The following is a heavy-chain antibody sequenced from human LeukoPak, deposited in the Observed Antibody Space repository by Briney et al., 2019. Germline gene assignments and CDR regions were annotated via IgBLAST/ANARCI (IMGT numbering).Heavy chain of an antibody. D-gene: IGHD4-17*01. V-gene: IGHV4-30-4*08. Sequence: SETLSLTCTVSGGSISSGDYYWSWIRQPPGKGLEWIGYIYYSGSTYYNPSLKSRVTISVDTSKNQFSLKLSSVTAADTAVYYCARGARGDLDFDYWSQGTLVTVSS. J-gene: IGHJ4*02. CDR3: ARGARGDLDFDY. CDR2: IYYSGST. CDR1: GGSISSGDYY.